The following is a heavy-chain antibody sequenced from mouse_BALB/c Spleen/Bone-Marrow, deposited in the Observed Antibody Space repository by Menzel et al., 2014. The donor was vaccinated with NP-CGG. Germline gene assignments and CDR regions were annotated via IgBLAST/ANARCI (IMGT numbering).Heavy chain of an antibody. J-gene: IGHJ2*01. CDR3: AAYDGYCFDY. CDR1: GDSITSGY. V-gene: IGHV3-8*02. D-gene: IGHD2-3*01. CDR2: ISYSGNT. Sequence: VQLQQSGPSLVKPSQTLSLTCSVTGDSITSGYWNWIRTFPGNKLEYMGYISYSGNTYYNPSLRSRISITRDTSKNXYCLQLNSVTAEDTATYYCAAYDGYCFDYWGQGTTLTVSS.